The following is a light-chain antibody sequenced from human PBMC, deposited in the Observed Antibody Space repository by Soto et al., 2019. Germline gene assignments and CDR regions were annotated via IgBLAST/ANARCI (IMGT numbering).Light chain of an antibody. CDR2: AAS. J-gene: IGKJ5*01. CDR1: QGIAHF. V-gene: IGKV1-39*01. Sequence: DIQMTQSPSSLSASVGDRVTITCRASQGIAHFMNWYQQKPGKAPKLLIYAASSLRSGVPSRFSGSGFGTDFTLTISSLQPEDIATYYCQQNYSPPPVTFGQGTRVEIK. CDR3: QQNYSPPPVT.